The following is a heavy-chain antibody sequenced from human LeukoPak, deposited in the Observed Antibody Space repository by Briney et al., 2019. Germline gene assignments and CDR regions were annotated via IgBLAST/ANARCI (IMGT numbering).Heavy chain of an antibody. D-gene: IGHD1-26*01. CDR1: GSTFTGYY. CDR3: AREGGTYAFDY. J-gene: IGHJ4*02. V-gene: IGHV1-2*02. Sequence: ASVKVSCKASGSTFTGYYLHWVRQAPGQGLEWMGWINPNNGVTNYAQNFQGRVTMTRDTSISTAYMELSSLRSDDTAVFYCAREGGTYAFDYWGQGTLVTVSS. CDR2: INPNNGVT.